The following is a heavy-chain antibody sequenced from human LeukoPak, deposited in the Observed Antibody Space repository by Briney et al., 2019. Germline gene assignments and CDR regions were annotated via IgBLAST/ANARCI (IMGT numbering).Heavy chain of an antibody. CDR3: ARHSGPYSSSWFDY. CDR1: GGSISSSSYY. J-gene: IGHJ4*02. CDR2: IYYGGST. V-gene: IGHV4-39*01. Sequence: PSETLSLTCTVSGGSISSSSYYWGWIRQPPGKGLEWIGSIYYGGSTYYNPSLKSRVTISVDTSKNQFSLKLSPVTAAETAVYYCARHSGPYSSSWFDYWGQGTLVTVSS. D-gene: IGHD6-13*01.